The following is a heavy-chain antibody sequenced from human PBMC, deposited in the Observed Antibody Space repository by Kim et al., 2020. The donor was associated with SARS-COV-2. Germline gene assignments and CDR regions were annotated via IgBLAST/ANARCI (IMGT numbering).Heavy chain of an antibody. CDR2: ISYDGSNK. CDR3: AKDGSEWELLNAFDI. D-gene: IGHD1-26*01. J-gene: IGHJ3*02. V-gene: IGHV3-30*18. Sequence: GGSLRLSCAASGFTFSSYGMHWVRQAPGKGLEWVAVISYDGSNKYYADSVKGRFTISRDNSKNTLYLQMNSLRAEDTAVYYCAKDGSEWELLNAFDIWGQGTMITVSS. CDR1: GFTFSSYG.